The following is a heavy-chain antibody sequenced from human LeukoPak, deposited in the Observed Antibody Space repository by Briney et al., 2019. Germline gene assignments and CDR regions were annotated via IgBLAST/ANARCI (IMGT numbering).Heavy chain of an antibody. CDR2: ISYAGSNR. CDR3: AKDSLRWSYFYYGMDV. J-gene: IGHJ6*02. CDR1: GFTLSSYG. Sequence: GGSLRLSCAASGFTLSSYGMHWVRQAPGKGLEWVAVISYAGSNRYYVDSVKGRFTISRDNSKNTLYLQMNSLRAEDTAVYYCAKDSLRWSYFYYGMDVWGQGTTVTVSS. V-gene: IGHV3-30*18. D-gene: IGHD4-23*01.